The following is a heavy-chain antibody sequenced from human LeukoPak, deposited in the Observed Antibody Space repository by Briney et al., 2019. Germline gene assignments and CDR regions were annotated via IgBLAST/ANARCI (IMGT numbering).Heavy chain of an antibody. CDR3: ARAYYDFWSGPGALGY. J-gene: IGHJ4*02. V-gene: IGHV4-39*01. CDR1: GDSISSSNSY. D-gene: IGHD3-3*01. Sequence: SETLSLTCTVSGDSISSSNSYRGWIRQPPGKGLEWIGSLYYSGSSYYNPSLKSRVTISADTSKNQFSLKLSSVTAADTAVYYCARAYYDFWSGPGALGYWGQGTLVTVSS. CDR2: LYYSGSS.